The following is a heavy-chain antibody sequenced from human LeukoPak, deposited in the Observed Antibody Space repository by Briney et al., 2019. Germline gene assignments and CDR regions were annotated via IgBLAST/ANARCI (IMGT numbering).Heavy chain of an antibody. CDR2: INHSGST. CDR1: GGSFSGYY. D-gene: IGHD3-10*01. V-gene: IGHV4-34*01. Sequence: SETLSLTCAVYGGSFSGYYWSWIRQPPGKGLEWIGEINHSGSTNYNPSLKSRVTISVDTSKNQFSLKLSSVTAADTAVYYCARLWFGELLGAYYFDYWGQGTLVTVSS. CDR3: ARLWFGELLGAYYFDY. J-gene: IGHJ4*02.